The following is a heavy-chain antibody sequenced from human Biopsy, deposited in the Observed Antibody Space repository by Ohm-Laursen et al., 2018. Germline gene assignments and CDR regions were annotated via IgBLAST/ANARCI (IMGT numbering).Heavy chain of an antibody. Sequence: PTQTLTLTSSFSGFSLSARGMCVSWILQAPGKALEWLARVDWVDYKDYSASLQTKLSISKDLSNDQVVLTVNNVDPADTATYYCARTPILIVSAGLVYRHRRHLQGMDVWGQGIAVTVS. CDR1: GFSLSARGMC. D-gene: IGHD6-13*01. CDR3: ARTPILIVSAGLVYRHRRHLQGMDV. CDR2: VDWVDYK. V-gene: IGHV2-70*11. J-gene: IGHJ6*02.